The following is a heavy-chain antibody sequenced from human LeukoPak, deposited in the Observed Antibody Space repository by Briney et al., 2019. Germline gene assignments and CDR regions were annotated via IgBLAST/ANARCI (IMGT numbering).Heavy chain of an antibody. D-gene: IGHD6-19*01. CDR2: ISSSSSYI. V-gene: IGHV3-21*01. J-gene: IGHJ4*02. CDR1: GFTFSSYS. CDR3: ARHRGIGSGLDY. Sequence: PGGSLRLSCAASGFTFSSYSMNWVCQAPGKGLEWVSSISSSSSYIYYADSVKGRFTISRDNAKNSLYLQMNSLRAEDTAVYYCARHRGIGSGLDYWGQGTLVTVSS.